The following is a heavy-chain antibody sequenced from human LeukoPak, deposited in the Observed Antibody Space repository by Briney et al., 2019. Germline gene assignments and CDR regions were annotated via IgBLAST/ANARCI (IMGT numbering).Heavy chain of an antibody. CDR2: INHSGST. CDR3: ATALGYCSSTSCPPYYYYYGMDV. CDR1: GGSFSGYY. V-gene: IGHV4-34*01. D-gene: IGHD2-2*01. J-gene: IGHJ6*02. Sequence: SETLSLTCAVYGGSFSGYYWSWIRQPPGKGLEWIGEINHSGSTNYNPSLKSRVTISVDTSKNQFSLKLSSVTAADTAVCYCATALGYCSSTSCPPYYYYYGMDVWGQGTTVTVSS.